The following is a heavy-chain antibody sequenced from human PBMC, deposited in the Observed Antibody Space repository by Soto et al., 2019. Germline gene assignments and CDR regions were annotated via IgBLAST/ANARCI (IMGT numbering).Heavy chain of an antibody. J-gene: IGHJ4*02. D-gene: IGHD4-17*01. Sequence: PPETLSLTCTVSGGSISSYYWSWIRQPPGKGLEWIGYIYYSGSTNYNPSLKSRVTISVDTSKNQFSLKLSSVTAADTAVYYCAKPQTTVTSSDNWGQETLLKVSS. CDR1: GGSISSYY. V-gene: IGHV4-59*12. CDR3: AKPQTTVTSSDN. CDR2: IYYSGST.